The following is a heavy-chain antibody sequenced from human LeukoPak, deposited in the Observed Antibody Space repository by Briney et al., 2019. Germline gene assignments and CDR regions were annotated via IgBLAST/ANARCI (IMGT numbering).Heavy chain of an antibody. CDR2: IPYDGSNK. V-gene: IGHV3-30*04. CDR1: GFTLGNYA. CDR3: AGDPTLPYYYDSSGYYYATYFDY. Sequence: GGSLRLSCAASGFTLGNYAMHWVRQAPGKGLVWVAVIPYDGSNKYYADSVKGRFTISRDNSKNTLYLQMNSLRAEDTAMYYCAGDPTLPYYYDSSGYYYATYFDYWGQGTPVTVSS. J-gene: IGHJ4*02. D-gene: IGHD3-22*01.